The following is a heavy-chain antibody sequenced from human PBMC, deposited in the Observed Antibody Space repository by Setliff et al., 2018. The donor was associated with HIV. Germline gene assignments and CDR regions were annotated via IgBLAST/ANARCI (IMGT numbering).Heavy chain of an antibody. CDR2: IIPVVGTP. CDR3: VIDEGITLRILDQNGIDA. Sequence: SVKVSCKASGGSFTTYALNWVRQAFGQGLEWMGGIIPVVGTPHYAQKFQGRVTMTTDESSTIAYMELSSLTSEDTAVYYCVIDEGITLRILDQNGIDAWGQGTTVTVSS. V-gene: IGHV1-69*05. D-gene: IGHD3-3*01. CDR1: GGSFTTYA. J-gene: IGHJ6*02.